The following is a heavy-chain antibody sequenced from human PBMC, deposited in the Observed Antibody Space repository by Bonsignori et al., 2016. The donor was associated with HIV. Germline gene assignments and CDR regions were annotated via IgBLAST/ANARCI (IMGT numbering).Heavy chain of an antibody. CDR1: GFTFNNYG. Sequence: QVQLVESGGTVVQPGTSLRLSCAVSGFTFNNYGMHWVRQAPGKGLECVGVLSHDGSEEYYAKSVKGRFTISRDNSKNKLYLQMNSLRAEDTAVYFCARDQGDGYNQIDYVGPGNPGHRLL. D-gene: IGHD5-24*01. CDR2: LSHDGSEE. V-gene: IGHV3-30*04. J-gene: IGHJ4*02. CDR3: ARDQGDGYNQIDY.